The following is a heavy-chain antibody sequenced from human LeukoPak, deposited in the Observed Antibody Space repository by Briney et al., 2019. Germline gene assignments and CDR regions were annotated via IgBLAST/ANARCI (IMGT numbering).Heavy chain of an antibody. CDR1: GGSLSGYY. D-gene: IGHD5-18*01. V-gene: IGHV4-34*01. Sequence: PSETLSLTCAVYGGSLSGYYWSWIRQPPGKGLEWIGEINHSGSTNYNPSLKSRVTISVDTSKNQFSLKLSSVTAADTAVYYCARGRGGGYSYGPYYFDYWGQGTLVTVSS. CDR3: ARGRGGGYSYGPYYFDY. CDR2: INHSGST. J-gene: IGHJ4*02.